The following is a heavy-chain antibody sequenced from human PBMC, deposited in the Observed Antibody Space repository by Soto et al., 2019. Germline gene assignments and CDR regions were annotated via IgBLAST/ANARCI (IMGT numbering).Heavy chain of an antibody. J-gene: IGHJ1*01. CDR1: GFTFSSYW. CDR2: IKQDGSEK. Sequence: GGSLRLSCAASGFTFSSYWMSWVRQAPGKGLEWVANIKQDGSEKYYVDSVKGRFTISRDNAKNSLYLKMNSLRAEDTAVYYCARDGLDINDGIAEYFQLWGQGTLVTVSS. V-gene: IGHV3-7*03. CDR3: ARDGLDINDGIAEYFQL. D-gene: IGHD2-8*01.